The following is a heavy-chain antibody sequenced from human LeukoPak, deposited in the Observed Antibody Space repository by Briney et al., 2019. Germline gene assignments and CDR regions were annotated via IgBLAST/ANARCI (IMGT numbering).Heavy chain of an antibody. Sequence: AGGSLRLSCAVSGFSFSSYWMSWVRQAPGKGLECVANIKTDGSEKYYLDSVKGRFTISRDNAKNSLYLQMNSLRVEDTAVYYCANPGDSSYDWGQGTLVTVSS. J-gene: IGHJ4*02. CDR1: GFSFSSYW. D-gene: IGHD5-12*01. V-gene: IGHV3-7*01. CDR2: IKTDGSEK. CDR3: ANPGDSSYD.